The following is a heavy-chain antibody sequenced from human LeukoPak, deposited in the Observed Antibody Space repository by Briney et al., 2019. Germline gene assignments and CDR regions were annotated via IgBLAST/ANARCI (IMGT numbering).Heavy chain of an antibody. Sequence: PGGSLRLSCAASGFTFSSYAMSWVRPAPGKGLEWVSAISGSGGSTYYADSVKGPFTISRDNSKDTLYLQMNGLRAEDTAVYYCAKGLYYYGSSGYYLTGGPFDYWGQGTLVTVSS. J-gene: IGHJ4*02. CDR3: AKGLYYYGSSGYYLTGGPFDY. CDR1: GFTFSSYA. D-gene: IGHD3-22*01. V-gene: IGHV3-23*01. CDR2: ISGSGGST.